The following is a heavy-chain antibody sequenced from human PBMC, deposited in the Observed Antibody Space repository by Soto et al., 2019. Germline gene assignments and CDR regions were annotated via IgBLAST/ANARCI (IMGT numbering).Heavy chain of an antibody. J-gene: IGHJ3*02. V-gene: IGHV3-23*01. CDR3: AKDLRGPGSFWRDILMLNAFDI. Sequence: GGSLRLSCAASGFTFSSYAMSWVRQAPGKGLEWVSAISGSGGSTYYADSVKGRFTISRDNSKNTLYLQMNSLRAEDTAVYYCAKDLRGPGSFWRDILMLNAFDIWGQGTMVTVSS. CDR1: GFTFSSYA. D-gene: IGHD3-16*02. CDR2: ISGSGGST.